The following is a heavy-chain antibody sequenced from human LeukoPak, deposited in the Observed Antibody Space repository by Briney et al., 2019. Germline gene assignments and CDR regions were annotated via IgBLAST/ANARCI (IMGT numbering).Heavy chain of an antibody. J-gene: IGHJ6*03. CDR3: ARALSWTTDSYYYMDV. CDR1: GYTFTSYD. D-gene: IGHD3/OR15-3a*01. Sequence: ASVKVSCKASGYTFTSYDINWVRQATGQGLEWMGWMNPNSGNTGYAQKFQGRVTMTKNTSITAAYMELSSLRSEDTAVYYCARALSWTTDSYYYMDVWGKGTTVTVSS. CDR2: MNPNSGNT. V-gene: IGHV1-8*01.